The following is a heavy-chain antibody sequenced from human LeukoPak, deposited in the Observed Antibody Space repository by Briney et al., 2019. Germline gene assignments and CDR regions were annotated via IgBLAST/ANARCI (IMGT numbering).Heavy chain of an antibody. J-gene: IGHJ4*02. V-gene: IGHV3-33*01. CDR3: ARDQSPSGYYGSGSYLLDY. D-gene: IGHD3-10*01. CDR1: GFTFSSYG. Sequence: QTGGSLRLSCAASGFTFSSYGMHWVRQAPGKGLEWVAVIWYDGSNKYYADSVKGRFTISRDNSKNTLYLQMNSLRAEDTAVYYCARDQSPSGYYGSGSYLLDYWGQGTLVTVSS. CDR2: IWYDGSNK.